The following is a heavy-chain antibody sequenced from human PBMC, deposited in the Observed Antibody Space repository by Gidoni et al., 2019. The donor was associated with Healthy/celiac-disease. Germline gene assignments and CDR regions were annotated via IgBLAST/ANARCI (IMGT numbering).Heavy chain of an antibody. V-gene: IGHV3-43D*03. CDR3: EKEGFGELGVDY. CDR1: GCTFDDYA. D-gene: IGHD3-10*01. Sequence: EVQLVESGGVVVQPGGSLRLSCAASGCTFDDYAMHWVRQSPGKGLEWVALISWDGGSTYDADSVKGLFTIARDNSKNSLYLQRKSLRSEDNAWYDGEKEGFGELGVDYWGQGTLVTVSS. J-gene: IGHJ4*02. CDR2: ISWDGGST.